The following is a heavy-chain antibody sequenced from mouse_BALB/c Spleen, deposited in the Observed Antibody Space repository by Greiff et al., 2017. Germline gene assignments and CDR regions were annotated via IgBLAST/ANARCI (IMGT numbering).Heavy chain of an antibody. D-gene: IGHD2-3*01. Sequence: EVQLQQSGPDLVKPGASVKISCKASGYTFTDYNMHWVKQSHGKSLEWIGYIYPYNGGTGYNQKFKSKATLTVDNSSSTAYMELRSLTSEDSAVYYCAREGPYDGQDAMDYWGQGTSVTVSS. CDR3: AREGPYDGQDAMDY. J-gene: IGHJ4*01. CDR1: GYTFTDYN. V-gene: IGHV1S29*02. CDR2: IYPYNGGT.